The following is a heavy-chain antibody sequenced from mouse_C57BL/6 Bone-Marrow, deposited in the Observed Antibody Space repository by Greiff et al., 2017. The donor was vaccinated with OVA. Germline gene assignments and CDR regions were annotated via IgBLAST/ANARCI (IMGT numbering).Heavy chain of an antibody. CDR2: ILPGSGST. D-gene: IGHD1-1*01. Sequence: QVQLQQSGAELMKPGASVKLSCKATGYTFTGYWIAWVKQRPGHGLEWIGEILPGSGSTNYNEKFKGKATFTADTSSNTAYMQLSSLTTEDSAIYYCARSRNYYGSSYVGFAYWGQGTLVTVSA. CDR1: GYTFTGYW. CDR3: ARSRNYYGSSYVGFAY. V-gene: IGHV1-9*01. J-gene: IGHJ3*01.